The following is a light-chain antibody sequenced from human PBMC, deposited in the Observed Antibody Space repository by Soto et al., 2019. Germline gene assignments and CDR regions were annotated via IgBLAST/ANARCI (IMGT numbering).Light chain of an antibody. CDR3: QQFNSYPQ. J-gene: IGKJ5*01. CDR1: QGISSA. Sequence: AIQLTQSPSSLSASVGDRVTITCRASQGISSALAWYQQKPGKAPKLLIYDASSLESGVPSRFSGSGSATDFTLTISSLQPEDFATYYCQQFNSYPQFGQGTRLEIK. CDR2: DAS. V-gene: IGKV1-13*02.